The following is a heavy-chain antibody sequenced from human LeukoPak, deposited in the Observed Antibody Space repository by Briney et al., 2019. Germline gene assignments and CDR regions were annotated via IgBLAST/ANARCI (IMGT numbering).Heavy chain of an antibody. V-gene: IGHV3-7*04. D-gene: IGHD2-15*01. Sequence: GGSLRLSCAASGFTFKTYSMRWVRQAPGKGLEWVANIKEGGGEKYYVGSVKGRFTISRDNADNSLYLQMGSLRDEDTAVYYCARAWDCSGDSCNCEEFDNWGQETPVTVSS. CDR1: GFTFKTYS. CDR2: IKEGGGEK. CDR3: ARAWDCSGDSCNCEEFDN. J-gene: IGHJ4*02.